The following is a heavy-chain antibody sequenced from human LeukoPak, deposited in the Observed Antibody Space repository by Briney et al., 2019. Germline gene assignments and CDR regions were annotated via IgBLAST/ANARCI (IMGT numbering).Heavy chain of an antibody. J-gene: IGHJ5*02. CDR2: IYTSGST. D-gene: IGHD6-13*01. V-gene: IGHV4-61*02. CDR1: GGSISSGGYY. CDR3: ARGGSSWYSDWFDP. Sequence: SQTLSLTCTVSGGSISSGGYYWSWIRQPAGTGLEWIGRIYTSGSTNHNPARKSRVTISVDTSKNQFSLKLSSGTAADTALYYCARGGSSWYSDWFDPWGRGTLVTVSS.